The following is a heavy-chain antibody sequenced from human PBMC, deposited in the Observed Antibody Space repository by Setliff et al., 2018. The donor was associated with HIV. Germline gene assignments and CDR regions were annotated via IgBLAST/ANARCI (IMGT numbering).Heavy chain of an antibody. CDR3: ARDVEHMMDV. Sequence: ASVKVSCKPSGYTFTTYGLSWVRQAPGQGLEWMGWISTYSYETSYSQNLQGRLTMTTDTSTGTAYMELRSLIFDDTAVYYCARDVEHMMDVWGQGTTVTV. J-gene: IGHJ6*02. CDR2: ISTYSYET. V-gene: IGHV1-18*01. CDR1: GYTFTTYG.